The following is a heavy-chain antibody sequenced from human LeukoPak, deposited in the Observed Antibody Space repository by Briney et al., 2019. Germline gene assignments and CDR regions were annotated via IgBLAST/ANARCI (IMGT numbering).Heavy chain of an antibody. CDR2: IYHSGST. Sequence: SETLSLTCTLSGGSISTYYWSWIRQPPGKGLEWIGYIYHSGSTNYNPSLKSRVTISVDTSKSQFSLKLSSVTAADTAVYYCARGGGYASPIGYWGQGALVTVSS. J-gene: IGHJ4*02. D-gene: IGHD5-12*01. CDR3: ARGGGYASPIGY. V-gene: IGHV4-59*01. CDR1: GGSISTYY.